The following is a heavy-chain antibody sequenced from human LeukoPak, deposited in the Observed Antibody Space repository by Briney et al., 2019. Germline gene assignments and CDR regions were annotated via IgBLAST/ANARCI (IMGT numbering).Heavy chain of an antibody. Sequence: ASVKVSCKASGYTFTGYYMHWVRQAPGQGLEWMGWINPNSGGTNYAQKFQGWVTMTRDTSISTAYMELSRLRSDDTAVYYCARGGFITISRGAFDIWGQGTMVTVSS. D-gene: IGHD3-9*01. V-gene: IGHV1-2*04. CDR3: ARGGFITISRGAFDI. CDR2: INPNSGGT. CDR1: GYTFTGYY. J-gene: IGHJ3*02.